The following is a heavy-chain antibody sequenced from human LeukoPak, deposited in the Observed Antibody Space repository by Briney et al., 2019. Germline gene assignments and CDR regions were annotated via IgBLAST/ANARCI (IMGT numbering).Heavy chain of an antibody. CDR2: IYYSGST. D-gene: IGHD1-26*01. Sequence: PSETLSLTCTVSGGSISSYYWSWIRQPPGKGLEWIGYIYYSGSTNYNPSLKSRVTISVDTSKNQFSLKLSSVTAAGTAVYYCARGSAGATSNWFDPWGQGTLVTVSS. J-gene: IGHJ5*02. V-gene: IGHV4-59*01. CDR1: GGSISSYY. CDR3: ARGSAGATSNWFDP.